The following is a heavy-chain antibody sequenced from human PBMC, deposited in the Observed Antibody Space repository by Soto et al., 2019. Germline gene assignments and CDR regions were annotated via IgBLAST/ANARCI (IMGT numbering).Heavy chain of an antibody. D-gene: IGHD2-2*02. CDR2: INHNGST. CDR3: ARGRSAIVVVPAAIRTNWFDP. CDR1: GGSFSGYY. Sequence: QVQLQQWGAGLLKPSETLSLTCAVYGGSFSGYYWSWIRQPPGKGLEWIGEINHNGSTNYNPSLKSQVTISVDTSKNQFSLKLSSVTAADTAVYYCARGRSAIVVVPAAIRTNWFDPWGQGTLVTVSS. J-gene: IGHJ5*02. V-gene: IGHV4-34*01.